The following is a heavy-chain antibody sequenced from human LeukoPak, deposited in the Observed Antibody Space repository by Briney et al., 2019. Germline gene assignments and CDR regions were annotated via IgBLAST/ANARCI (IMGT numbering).Heavy chain of an antibody. V-gene: IGHV3-30*03. J-gene: IGHJ3*02. CDR2: ISYDGSNK. CDR1: GFTFSSYG. CDR3: AGSYNAFDI. Sequence: GGSLRLSCAASGFTFSSYGMHWVRQAPGKGLEWVAVISYDGSNKYYADSVKGRFTISRDNSKNTLYLQMNSLRAEDTAVYYCAGSYNAFDIWGQGTMVTVSS. D-gene: IGHD5-18*01.